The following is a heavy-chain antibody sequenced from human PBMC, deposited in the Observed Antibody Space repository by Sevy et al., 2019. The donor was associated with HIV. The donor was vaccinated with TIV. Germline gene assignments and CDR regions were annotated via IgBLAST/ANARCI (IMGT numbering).Heavy chain of an antibody. D-gene: IGHD2-21*01. CDR3: ARVALNAYCGGDCYFGYFDY. J-gene: IGHJ4*02. Sequence: ASVKVSCKVSGYTFTIYYMHWVRQAPGQGLEWMGIINPSGGSISYAQKFQGRVTMTRDTSTSTVYMELSSLRTEDTAVYYCARVALNAYCGGDCYFGYFDYWGQGTLVTVSS. V-gene: IGHV1-46*03. CDR2: INPSGGSI. CDR1: GYTFTIYY.